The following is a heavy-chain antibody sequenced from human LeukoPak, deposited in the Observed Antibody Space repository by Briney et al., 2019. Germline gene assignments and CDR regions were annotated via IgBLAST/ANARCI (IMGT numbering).Heavy chain of an antibody. CDR1: GGSINSGRYY. D-gene: IGHD3-10*01. J-gene: IGHJ5*02. CDR2: IYTSGST. V-gene: IGHV4-61*02. Sequence: PSETLSLTCTVSGGSINSGRYYWTWIRQPAGKGLEWIGRIYTSGSTNYNPSPKSRVTISVDTSKNQFSLKLSSVTAADTAVYYCARDRGSGSYSFPHWFDPWGQGTLVTVSS. CDR3: ARDRGSGSYSFPHWFDP.